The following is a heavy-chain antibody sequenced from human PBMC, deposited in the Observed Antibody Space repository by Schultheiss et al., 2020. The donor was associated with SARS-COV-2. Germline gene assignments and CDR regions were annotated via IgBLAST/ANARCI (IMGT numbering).Heavy chain of an antibody. Sequence: SETLSLTCAVSGGSISSGGYSWSWIRQPPGKGLEWIGYIYHSGSTYYNPSLKSRVTISVDTSKNQFSLKLSSVTAADTAVYYCARHGRLPRIYVDFWGQGSLVTVSS. CDR3: ARHGRLPRIYVDF. D-gene: IGHD1-1*01. CDR1: GGSISSGGYS. CDR2: IYHSGST. V-gene: IGHV4-30-2*01. J-gene: IGHJ4*02.